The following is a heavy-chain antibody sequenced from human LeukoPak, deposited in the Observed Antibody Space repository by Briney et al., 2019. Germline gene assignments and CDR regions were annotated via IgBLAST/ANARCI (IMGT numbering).Heavy chain of an antibody. CDR2: HSDGRNT. V-gene: IGHV3-74*01. D-gene: IGHD2/OR15-2a*01. J-gene: IGHJ4*02. Sequence: HSDGRNTNYADSVKGRFTISRDNAKNTLYLQMNGLRAEDTAVYYCVKLSIIGVDYWGQGALVTVSS. CDR3: VKLSIIGVDY.